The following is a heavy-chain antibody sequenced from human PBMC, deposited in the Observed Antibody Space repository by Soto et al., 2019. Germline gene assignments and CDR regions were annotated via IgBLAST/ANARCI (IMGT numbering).Heavy chain of an antibody. Sequence: EGSLRLSCAASGFTFSNYSMNWVRQAPGKGLEWVSSISSSSSYIYYADSVKGRFTISRDNAKNSLYLQMNSLRAEDTAVYYCARSPPDFWCGYLPDYWGQG. V-gene: IGHV3-21*01. CDR2: ISSSSSYI. D-gene: IGHD3-3*01. CDR1: GFTFSNYS. J-gene: IGHJ4*02. CDR3: ARSPPDFWCGYLPDY.